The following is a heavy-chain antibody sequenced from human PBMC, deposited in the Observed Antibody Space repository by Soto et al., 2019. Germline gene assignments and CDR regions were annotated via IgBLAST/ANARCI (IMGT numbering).Heavy chain of an antibody. D-gene: IGHD4-17*01. J-gene: IGHJ5*02. V-gene: IGHV4-59*08. CDR1: GGSMRNYF. CDR3: ASVNYGDHNWFDP. Sequence: PSETLSLTCTVSGGSMRNYFWTWIRQPPGKGLEWIGYIHYSGTTSFFPSYNPSLRSRVTISVDTSKNQFSLKLSSVTAADTAVYYCASVNYGDHNWFDPWGQGTLVTVSS. CDR2: IHYSGTT.